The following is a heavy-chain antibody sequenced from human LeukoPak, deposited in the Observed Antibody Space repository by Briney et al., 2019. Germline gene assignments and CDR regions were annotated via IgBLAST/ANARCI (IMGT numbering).Heavy chain of an antibody. D-gene: IGHD6-13*01. CDR2: FAPEDGER. Sequence: ASVNVSFKFSVYSLTDFSINWVRQAPGKGFEWMGGFAPEDGERIYAQKFQGRVTMTEDTSADTAYMELSSLKSEDTAVYFCTAGVAVSRWYYFDYWGQGTLVTVSS. CDR1: VYSLTDFS. V-gene: IGHV1-24*01. J-gene: IGHJ4*01. CDR3: TAGVAVSRWYYFDY.